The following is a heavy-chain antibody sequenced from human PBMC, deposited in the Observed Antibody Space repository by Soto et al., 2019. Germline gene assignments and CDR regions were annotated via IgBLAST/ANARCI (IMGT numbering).Heavy chain of an antibody. CDR1: GFSFRNYA. CDR2: LTGSSSNI. Sequence: GGSLRLSCAASGFSFRNYAMSWVRQAPGKGLEWISTLTGSSSNIYYADSVKGRFTISRDNSKNTLYLQMNSLRAEDTAVYYCARDPSLYGDLDYWGQGTLVTVSS. V-gene: IGHV3-23*01. J-gene: IGHJ4*02. CDR3: ARDPSLYGDLDY. D-gene: IGHD4-17*01.